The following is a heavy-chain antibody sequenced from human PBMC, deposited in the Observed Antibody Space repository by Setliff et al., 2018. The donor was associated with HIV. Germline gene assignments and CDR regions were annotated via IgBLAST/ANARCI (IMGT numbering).Heavy chain of an antibody. CDR2: INAGNGNT. D-gene: IGHD3-22*01. J-gene: IGHJ4*02. Sequence: ASVKVSCKAAGYTFTSYALHWVRQAPGQRLGWKEWINAGNGNTNYAQKLQGRVTMTTDTSTSTAYMELRSLRSDGTAVYYCARHASTWYYESSGPHFDYWGQGTLVTVSS. CDR3: ARHASTWYYESSGPHFDY. CDR1: GYTFTSYA. V-gene: IGHV1-3*01.